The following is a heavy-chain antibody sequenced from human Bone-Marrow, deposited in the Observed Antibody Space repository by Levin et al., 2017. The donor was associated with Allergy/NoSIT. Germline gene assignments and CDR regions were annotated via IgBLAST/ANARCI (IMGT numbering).Heavy chain of an antibody. D-gene: IGHD4-11*01. CDR2: ISYDGSNK. CDR3: ARNMRGTTVTTTIVGATDY. CDR1: GFTFSSYA. J-gene: IGHJ4*02. Sequence: QPGGSLRLSCAASGFTFSSYAMHWVRQAPGKGLEWVAVISYDGSNKYYADSVKGRFTISRDNSKNTLYLQMNSLRAEDTAVYYCARNMRGTTVTTTIVGATDYWGQGTLVTVSS. V-gene: IGHV3-30*04.